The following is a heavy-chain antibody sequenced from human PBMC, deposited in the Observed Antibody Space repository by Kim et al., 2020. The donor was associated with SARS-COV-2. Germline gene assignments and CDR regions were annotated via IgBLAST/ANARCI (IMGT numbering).Heavy chain of an antibody. D-gene: IGHD2-15*01. Sequence: YADSVKGRFTISRDNSKNTLYLQMNSLRAEDTAIYYCAYCSSGNCYRFDIWGQGTMVTVSS. V-gene: IGHV3-23*01. J-gene: IGHJ3*02. CDR3: AYCSSGNCYRFDI.